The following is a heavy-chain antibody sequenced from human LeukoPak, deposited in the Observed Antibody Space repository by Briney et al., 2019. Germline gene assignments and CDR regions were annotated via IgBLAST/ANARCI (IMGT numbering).Heavy chain of an antibody. CDR2: MNPNSGNT. CDR1: GYTFTSYD. J-gene: IGHJ4*02. Sequence: GASVKVSCKASGYTFTSYDINWVRQATGQGLEWMGWMNPNSGNTGYAQKFQGRVTMTRNTSISTAYMELSSLRSEDTAVYYCARGRIGYCRGGSCYPPNYWGQGTLVTVSS. V-gene: IGHV1-8*01. D-gene: IGHD2-15*01. CDR3: ARGRIGYCRGGSCYPPNY.